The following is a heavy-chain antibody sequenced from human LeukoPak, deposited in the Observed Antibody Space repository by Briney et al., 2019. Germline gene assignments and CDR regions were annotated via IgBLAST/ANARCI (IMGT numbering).Heavy chain of an antibody. J-gene: IGHJ4*02. V-gene: IGHV4-30-2*01. CDR2: IYHSGST. Sequence: SETLSLACAVSGGSISSGGYSWSWIRQPPGKGLEWIGYIYHSGSTYYNPSLKSRVTISVDRSKNQFSLKLSSVTAADTAVYYCARADDYSYGPSVWGQGTLVTVSS. CDR1: GGSISSGGYS. CDR3: ARADDYSYGPSV. D-gene: IGHD5-18*01.